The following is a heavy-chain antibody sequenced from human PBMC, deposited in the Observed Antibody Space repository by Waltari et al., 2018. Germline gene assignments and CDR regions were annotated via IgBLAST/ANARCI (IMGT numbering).Heavy chain of an antibody. V-gene: IGHV3-74*01. D-gene: IGHD3-22*01. CDR3: ARVARKTYSSPVPGRDYYYGMDV. Sequence: EEQLVESGGGLIQPGESLRVSCAVSGFTFSRYWMNWVRQAPGQGLLWVARINSDGSDTSYADSVKGRFTISRDNARNTVYLQMKSLRAEDTAVYYCARVARKTYSSPVPGRDYYYGMDVWGLGTTVTVSS. J-gene: IGHJ6*02. CDR2: INSDGSDT. CDR1: GFTFSRYW.